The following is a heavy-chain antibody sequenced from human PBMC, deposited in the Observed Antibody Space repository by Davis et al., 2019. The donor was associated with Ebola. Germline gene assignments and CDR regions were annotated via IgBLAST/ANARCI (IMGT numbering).Heavy chain of an antibody. CDR2: ISWNSGSI. CDR1: GFTFDTYA. J-gene: IGHJ3*02. Sequence: SLKISCAASGFTFDTYAVSWVRQAPGKGLEWVSGISWNSGSIGYADSVKGRFTISRDNAKNSLYLQMNSLRAEDTALYYCAKPLEMATITDAFDIWGQGTMVTVSS. CDR3: AKPLEMATITDAFDI. D-gene: IGHD5-24*01. V-gene: IGHV3-9*01.